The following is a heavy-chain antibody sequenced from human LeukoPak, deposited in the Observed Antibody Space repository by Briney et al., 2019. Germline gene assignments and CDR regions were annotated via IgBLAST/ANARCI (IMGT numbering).Heavy chain of an antibody. Sequence: GGSLRLSCAASAFSLSAYNMNWVRQAPGKGLEWVSSISYTGTYIYYADSVKGRFTISRDNAQNSLYLQMNSLRAEDTAVYYCAKDRCSSTSCYIFDYWGQGTLVTVSS. V-gene: IGHV3-21*01. J-gene: IGHJ4*02. CDR1: AFSLSAYN. CDR3: AKDRCSSTSCYIFDY. D-gene: IGHD2-2*02. CDR2: ISYTGTYI.